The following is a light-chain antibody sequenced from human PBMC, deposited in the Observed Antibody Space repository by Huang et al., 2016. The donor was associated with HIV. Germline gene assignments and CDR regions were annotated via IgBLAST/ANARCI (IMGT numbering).Light chain of an antibody. CDR2: AAS. CDR1: QGISNS. J-gene: IGKJ1*01. Sequence: DIQMTQSPSSLSASVGDRVPITCRASQGISNSLAWYQQKPGKAPKLLLYAASRLESGVPSRFSGSGSGTDYTLTISSLQPEDFATYYCQQYYSTLRTFGQGTKVEIK. CDR3: QQYYSTLRT. V-gene: IGKV1-NL1*01.